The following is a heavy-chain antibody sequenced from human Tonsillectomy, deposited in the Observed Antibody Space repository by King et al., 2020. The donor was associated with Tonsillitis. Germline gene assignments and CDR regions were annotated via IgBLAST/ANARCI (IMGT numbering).Heavy chain of an antibody. J-gene: IGHJ5*02. CDR2: IDWDDEK. CDR1: GFSLSTDEMH. CDR3: TRSQAGSNWFDP. V-gene: IGHV2-70*04. Sequence: VTLKESGPALVKPTQTLTLTCTFSGFSLSTDEMHVSWVRQPPGKALEWLARIDWDDEKFYIISLKTRLTISRDTSKNQVVLRMTNMDPGDTATYYCTRSQAGSNWFDPWGRGTLVTVSS.